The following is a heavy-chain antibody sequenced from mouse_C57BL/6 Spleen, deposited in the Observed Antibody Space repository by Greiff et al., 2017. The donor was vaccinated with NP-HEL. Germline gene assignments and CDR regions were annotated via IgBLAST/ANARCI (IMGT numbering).Heavy chain of an antibody. CDR1: GFTFSDYG. V-gene: IGHV5-17*01. D-gene: IGHD1-1*01. CDR2: ISSGSSTI. Sequence: EVQGVESGGGLVKPGGSLKLSCAASGFTFSDYGMHWVRQAPEKGLEWVAYISSGSSTIYYADTVKGRFTISRDNAKNTLFLQMTSLRSEDTAMYDGARTGDYYGPYYYAMDYWGQGTSVTVSS. CDR3: ARTGDYYGPYYYAMDY. J-gene: IGHJ4*01.